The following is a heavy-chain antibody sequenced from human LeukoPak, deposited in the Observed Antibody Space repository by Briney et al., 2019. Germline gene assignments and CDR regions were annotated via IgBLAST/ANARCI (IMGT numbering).Heavy chain of an antibody. CDR3: HYDSSGHDAFDI. J-gene: IGHJ3*02. Sequence: VGSLRLSCAASGFTFSSYEMNWVRQAPGKGLEWVSSISSSGSTKYYADSLKGRFTISRDNARNSLYLQMNSLRAEDTAVYYCHYDSSGHDAFDIWGQGKMVTVSS. CDR1: GFTFSSYE. D-gene: IGHD3-22*01. V-gene: IGHV3-48*03. CDR2: ISSSGSTK.